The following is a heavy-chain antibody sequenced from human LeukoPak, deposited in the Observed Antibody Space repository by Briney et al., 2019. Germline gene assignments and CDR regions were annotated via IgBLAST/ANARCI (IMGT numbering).Heavy chain of an antibody. CDR3: ARGPRSGAGTSRAFDY. CDR2: INHSGST. D-gene: IGHD7-27*01. V-gene: IGHV4-34*01. J-gene: IGHJ4*02. CDR1: GGSFSGYY. Sequence: PSETLSLTCAVYGGSFSGYYWSWIRQPPGKGLEWIGEINHSGSTNYNPSLKSRVTISVDTSKNQFSLKLSSVTAADTAVYYCARGPRSGAGTSRAFDYWGQGTLVTVSS.